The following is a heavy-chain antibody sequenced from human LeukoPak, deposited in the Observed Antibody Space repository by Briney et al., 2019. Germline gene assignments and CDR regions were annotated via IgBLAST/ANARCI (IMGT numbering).Heavy chain of an antibody. CDR2: INPNSGGT. CDR3: ARGQQLVVDYYYYYYMDV. D-gene: IGHD6-13*01. V-gene: IGHV1-2*02. CDR1: GYTFTGYY. Sequence: APVKVSCKASGYTFTGYYMHWVRQAPGQGLEWMGWINPNSGGTNYAQKFQGRVTMTRDTSISTAYMELSRLRSDNTAVYYCARGQQLVVDYYYYYYMDVWGKGTTVTVSS. J-gene: IGHJ6*03.